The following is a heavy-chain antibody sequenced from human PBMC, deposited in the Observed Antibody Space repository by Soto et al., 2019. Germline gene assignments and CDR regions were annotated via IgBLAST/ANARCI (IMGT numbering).Heavy chain of an antibody. D-gene: IGHD4-17*01. Sequence: EVQLLESGGGLVQPGGSLRLSCVSSGFTFNNYAMSWVRQAPGKGLERVSSIRSSGGNTYYADSMKGRFTISRDNSKNTPYLQMNSLRAEDTAVYYCAKNSENYGDSRYDSWGQGILVTVSS. CDR1: GFTFNNYA. J-gene: IGHJ4*02. V-gene: IGHV3-23*01. CDR3: AKNSENYGDSRYDS. CDR2: IRSSGGNT.